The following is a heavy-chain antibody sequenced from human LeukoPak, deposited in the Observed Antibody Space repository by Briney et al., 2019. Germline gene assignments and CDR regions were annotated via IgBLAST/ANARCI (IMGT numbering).Heavy chain of an antibody. CDR3: ARGGPAILDY. V-gene: IGHV4-59*01. Sequence: SETLSLTCTVSGGSISSYYWSWIRQPPGKGLEWIGYIYYSGSTNYNPSLKSRVTISVDTSKNQFSLKLSSATAADTAVYYCARGGPAILDYWGQGTLVTVSS. J-gene: IGHJ4*02. D-gene: IGHD2-15*01. CDR2: IYYSGST. CDR1: GGSISSYY.